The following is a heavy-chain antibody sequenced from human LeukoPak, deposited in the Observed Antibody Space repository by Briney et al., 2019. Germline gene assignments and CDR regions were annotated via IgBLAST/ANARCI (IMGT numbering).Heavy chain of an antibody. CDR1: GFTFSSHG. Sequence: GRSRRLSCAASGFTFSSHGMHWVRQAPGKGLEWVTSISYDGSNKYYADSVKGRFTISRGNSKNTLFLQMNSLRAEDTAVYYCARQHTAASAFDNWGRGTLVTVSS. V-gene: IGHV3-30*03. CDR3: ARQHTAASAFDN. D-gene: IGHD5-18*01. J-gene: IGHJ4*02. CDR2: ISYDGSNK.